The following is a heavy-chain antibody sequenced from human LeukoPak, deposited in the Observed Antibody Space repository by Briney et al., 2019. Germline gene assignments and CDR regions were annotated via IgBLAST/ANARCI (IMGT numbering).Heavy chain of an antibody. V-gene: IGHV3-21*01. D-gene: IGHD3-22*01. CDR3: ARDQFGDSYYDSSGYYRDY. CDR1: GFSFRNSW. CDR2: ISSSSSYI. J-gene: IGHJ4*02. Sequence: PGGSLRLSCAASGFSFRNSWMSWVRQAPGKGLEWVSSISSSSSYIYYADSVKGRFTISRDNAKNSLYLQMNSLRAEDTAVYYCARDQFGDSYYDSSGYYRDYWGQGTLVTVSS.